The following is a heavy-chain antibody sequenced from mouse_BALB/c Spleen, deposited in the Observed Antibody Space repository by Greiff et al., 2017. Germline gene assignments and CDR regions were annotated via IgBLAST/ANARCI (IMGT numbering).Heavy chain of an antibody. CDR2: ISDGGSYT. J-gene: IGHJ3*01. CDR1: GFTFSDYY. V-gene: IGHV5-4*02. D-gene: IGHD2-3*01. CDR3: ARDRVYDGYGFAY. Sequence: EVMLVESGGGLVKPGGSLKLSCAASGFTFSDYYMYWVRQTPEKRLEWVATISDGGSYTYYPDSVKGRFTISRDNAKNNLYLQMSSLKSEDTAMYYCARDRVYDGYGFAYWGQGTLVTVSA.